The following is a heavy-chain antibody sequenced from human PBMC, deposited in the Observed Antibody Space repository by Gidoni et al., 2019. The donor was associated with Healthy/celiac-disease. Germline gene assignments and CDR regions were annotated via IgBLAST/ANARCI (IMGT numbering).Heavy chain of an antibody. CDR2: ISYEGRNK. Sequence: QVQLVESGGGVVQSGRSLRLSCAASGFTSSSSAMHWVRLAPGKGLEWVAVISYEGRNKYYADSVKGRFTISRDNSKNTLYLQMDSLRAEDTAVYYCARGEGPITMIPRGAFDIWGQGTMVTVSS. V-gene: IGHV3-30*04. CDR1: GFTSSSSA. CDR3: ARGEGPITMIPRGAFDI. J-gene: IGHJ3*02. D-gene: IGHD3-22*01.